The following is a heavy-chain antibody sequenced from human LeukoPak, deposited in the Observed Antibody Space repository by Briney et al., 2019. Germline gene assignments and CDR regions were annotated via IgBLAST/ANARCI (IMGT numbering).Heavy chain of an antibody. D-gene: IGHD4-17*01. CDR3: STEPRSLLY. Sequence: GGSLRLSCVASGFIFSSYWMSWVRQAPGKGLEWVSYISSSGSTIYYADSVKGRFTISRDNAKNSLYLQLNSLRPEDTALYYCSTEPRSLLYWGHGTLVTVSS. V-gene: IGHV3-48*04. CDR1: GFIFSSYW. CDR2: ISSSGSTI. J-gene: IGHJ4*01.